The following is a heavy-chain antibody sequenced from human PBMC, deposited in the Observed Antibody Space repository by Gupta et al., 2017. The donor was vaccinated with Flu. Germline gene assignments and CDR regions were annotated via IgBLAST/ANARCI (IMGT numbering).Heavy chain of an antibody. CDR1: GFTFSAFG. V-gene: IGHV3-23*05. Sequence: EVQLLDSGGDLAQPGGSMTLSCAASGFTFSAFGMRWVRQAPGKGLEWVSTISGSTTYYADSVKGRFTISRDTSRNTLFLKMNSLRAEDTAVYYCVKGAGYGEYAYWGQGTLLTVSS. D-gene: IGHD4-17*01. J-gene: IGHJ1*01. CDR3: VKGAGYGEYAY. CDR2: ISGSTT.